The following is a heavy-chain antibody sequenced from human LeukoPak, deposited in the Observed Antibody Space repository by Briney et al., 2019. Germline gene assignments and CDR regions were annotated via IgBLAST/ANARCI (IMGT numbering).Heavy chain of an antibody. Sequence: ASVKVSCKASGYSFTDYYMHWVRQAPGQGLEWMGWINPNSGGTNYAQKLQGRVTMTTDTSTSTAYMELRSLRSDDTAVYYCASEPYDNAGYFDYWGQGTLVTVSS. CDR2: INPNSGGT. V-gene: IGHV1-2*02. CDR3: ASEPYDNAGYFDY. CDR1: GYSFTDYY. D-gene: IGHD3-22*01. J-gene: IGHJ4*02.